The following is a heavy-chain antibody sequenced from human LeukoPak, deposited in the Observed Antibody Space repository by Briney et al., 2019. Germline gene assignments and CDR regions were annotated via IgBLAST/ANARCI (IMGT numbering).Heavy chain of an antibody. D-gene: IGHD3-10*01. CDR1: GGSVSSGSYY. J-gene: IGHJ4*02. V-gene: IGHV4-61*01. CDR3: ARLRLWFGELAAAFDY. Sequence: SETLSLTCTVSGGSVSSGSYYWSWIRQPPGKGLEWIGYIYYSGSTNYNPSLKSRVTISVDTSKNQLSLKLSSVTAADTAVYYCARLRLWFGELAAAFDYWGQGTLVTVSS. CDR2: IYYSGST.